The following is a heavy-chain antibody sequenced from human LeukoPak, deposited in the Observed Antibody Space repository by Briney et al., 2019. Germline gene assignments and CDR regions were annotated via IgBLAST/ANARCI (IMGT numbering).Heavy chain of an antibody. D-gene: IGHD6-13*01. Sequence: ASVKVSYKASGYTFTSYDINGVRQATGQGLEGMGWMNPNSGNTGYAQKLQGRVTMTRNTSISTAYMELSSLRSEDTAVYYCARSSSSSYYYGMDVWGQGTTVTVSS. CDR3: ARSSSSSYYYGMDV. J-gene: IGHJ6*02. V-gene: IGHV1-8*01. CDR2: MNPNSGNT. CDR1: GYTFTSYD.